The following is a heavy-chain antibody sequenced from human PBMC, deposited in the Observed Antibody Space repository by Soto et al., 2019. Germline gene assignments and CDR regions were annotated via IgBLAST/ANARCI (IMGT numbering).Heavy chain of an antibody. CDR2: IIPIFGTA. D-gene: IGHD3-22*01. CDR1: GGTFSSYA. Sequence: QVQLVQSGAEVQKPGSSVKVSCKASGGTFSSYAISWVRQAPGQGLEWMGGIIPIFGTANYAQKFQGRVTITADESTSTAYMELSSLRSEDTAVYYCARAFERYYYDSSGYPVLGYWGQGTLVTVSS. J-gene: IGHJ4*02. V-gene: IGHV1-69*01. CDR3: ARAFERYYYDSSGYPVLGY.